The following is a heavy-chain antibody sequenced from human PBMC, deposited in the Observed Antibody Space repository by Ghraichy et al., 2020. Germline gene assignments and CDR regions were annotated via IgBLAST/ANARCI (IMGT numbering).Heavy chain of an antibody. Sequence: LSLTCAASGFTFSSYAMSWVRQAPGKGLEWVSAIRGSGGSTYYADSVKARFTISRDNSKNTLYLQMNSLRAEDTAVYYCAKGPCSSPSCYVDYSYYYYMDVWGKGTTVTVSS. V-gene: IGHV3-23*01. CDR3: AKGPCSSPSCYVDYSYYYYMDV. CDR1: GFTFSSYA. J-gene: IGHJ6*03. D-gene: IGHD2-2*01. CDR2: IRGSGGST.